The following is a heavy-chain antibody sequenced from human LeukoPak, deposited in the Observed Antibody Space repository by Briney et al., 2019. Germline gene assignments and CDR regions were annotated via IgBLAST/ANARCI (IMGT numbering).Heavy chain of an antibody. D-gene: IGHD2/OR15-2a*01. CDR3: TRGKVVLRGTAFDY. J-gene: IGHJ4*02. V-gene: IGHV3-48*01. Sequence: GGSLRLTCVASGFTFTSYSMNWVRQAPGKGLEWVSYITSSSTTVFYADSVKGRFTISRDNAKNSVYLQVNSLNVEDTAIYYCTRGKVVLRGTAFDYWGQGTPVTVSS. CDR1: GFTFTSYS. CDR2: ITSSSTTV.